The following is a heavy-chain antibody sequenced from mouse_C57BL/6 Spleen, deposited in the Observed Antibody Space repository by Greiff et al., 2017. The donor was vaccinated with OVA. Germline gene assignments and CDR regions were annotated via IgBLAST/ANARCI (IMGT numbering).Heavy chain of an antibody. CDR2: IWSGGST. J-gene: IGHJ4*01. D-gene: IGHD2-12*01. Sequence: VKVVESGPGLVQPSQSLSITCTVSGFSLTSYGVHWVRQSPGKGLEWLGVIWSGGSTDYNAAFISRLSISKDNSKSQVFFKMSSLHADDTAIYCCARGTPLRGAMDYWGQGTSVTVSS. CDR1: GFSLTSYG. V-gene: IGHV2-2*01. CDR3: ARGTPLRGAMDY.